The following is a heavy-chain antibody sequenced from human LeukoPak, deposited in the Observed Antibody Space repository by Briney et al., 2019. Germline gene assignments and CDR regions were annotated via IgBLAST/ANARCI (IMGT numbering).Heavy chain of an antibody. CDR3: ARVGGSFHFDY. J-gene: IGHJ4*02. CDR1: GYTFTSYG. CDR2: ISAYNGNT. D-gene: IGHD1-26*01. Sequence: ASVKVSCKASGYTFTSYGISWVRQAPGQGLEWMGWISAYNGNTNYAQKLQGRVTMTTDTSTSTAYREPRSLRSDDTAVYYCARVGGSFHFDYWGQGTLVTVSS. V-gene: IGHV1-18*01.